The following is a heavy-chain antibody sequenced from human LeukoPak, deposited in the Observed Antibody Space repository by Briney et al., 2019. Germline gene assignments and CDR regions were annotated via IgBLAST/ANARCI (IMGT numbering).Heavy chain of an antibody. Sequence: ASVKVSCKASGYTFTGYYMHWVRQAPGQGLEWMGRINPNSGGTNYAQKFQGRVTMTRDTSISTAYMELCRLRSDDTAVYYCARATYYDFWSGPWVYYYYYMDVWGKGTTVTVSS. J-gene: IGHJ6*03. V-gene: IGHV1-2*06. CDR2: INPNSGGT. D-gene: IGHD3-3*01. CDR1: GYTFTGYY. CDR3: ARATYYDFWSGPWVYYYYYMDV.